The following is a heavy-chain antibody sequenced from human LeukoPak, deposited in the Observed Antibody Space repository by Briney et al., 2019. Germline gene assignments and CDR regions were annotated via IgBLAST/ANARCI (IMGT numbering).Heavy chain of an antibody. D-gene: IGHD2-2*02. CDR3: ARVGYCSSTSCYTLDY. V-gene: IGHV3-21*01. CDR1: GFTFSSYG. CDR2: ISSSSSYI. Sequence: GGSLRLSCAPSGFTFSSYGMHWVRQAPGKGLEWVSSISSSSSYIYYADSVKGRFTISRDNAKNSLYLQMNSLRAEDTAVYYCARVGYCSSTSCYTLDYWGQGTLVTVSP. J-gene: IGHJ4*02.